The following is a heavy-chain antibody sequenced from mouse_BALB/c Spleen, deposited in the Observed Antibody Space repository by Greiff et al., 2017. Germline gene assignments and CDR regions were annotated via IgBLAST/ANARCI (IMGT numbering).Heavy chain of an antibody. CDR2: ISSGSSTI. D-gene: IGHD1-2*01. V-gene: IGHV5-17*02. CDR3: ARYGYGYSAMDY. Sequence: DVMLVESGGGLVQPGGSRKLSCAASGFTFSSFGMHWVRQAPEKGLEWVAYISSGSSTIYYADTVKGRFTISRDNPKNTLFLQMTSLRSEDTAMYYCARYGYGYSAMDYWGQGTSVTVSS. CDR1: GFTFSSFG. J-gene: IGHJ4*01.